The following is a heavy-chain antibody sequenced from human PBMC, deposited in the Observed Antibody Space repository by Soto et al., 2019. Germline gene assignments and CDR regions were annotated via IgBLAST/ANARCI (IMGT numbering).Heavy chain of an antibody. V-gene: IGHV1-69*01. Sequence: QVQLVQSGAEVKKPGSSVKISCKASGGTFNRNTFSWVRQAPGQGLEWMGWIIPMFGTGNYAQKFQGRVTITADESTSTVYMELSRLSSEDTAVYYCARQFDVDRSGHFYAYWGQGTLVIVSS. CDR3: ARQFDVDRSGHFYAY. J-gene: IGHJ4*02. CDR2: IIPMFGTG. CDR1: GGTFNRNT. D-gene: IGHD3-22*01.